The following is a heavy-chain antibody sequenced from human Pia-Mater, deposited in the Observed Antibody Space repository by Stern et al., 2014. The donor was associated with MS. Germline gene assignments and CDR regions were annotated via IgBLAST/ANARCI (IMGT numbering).Heavy chain of an antibody. Sequence: VQLVQSGGGLVQPGGSLRLSCAASGITLSSYWMHWVRQAPGKGLVWVSRINSHGSSTSYVDSVKGRFTISRDNAKNTLYLQMNSLRAEDTAAYYCARSVGSSSDYFDYWGQGTLVTVSS. V-gene: IGHV3-74*02. CDR3: ARSVGSSSDYFDY. CDR1: GITLSSYW. CDR2: INSHGSST. J-gene: IGHJ4*02. D-gene: IGHD6-6*01.